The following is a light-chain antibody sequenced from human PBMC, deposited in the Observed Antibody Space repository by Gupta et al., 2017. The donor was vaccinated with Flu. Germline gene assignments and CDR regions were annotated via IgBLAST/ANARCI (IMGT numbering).Light chain of an antibody. J-gene: IGKJ5*01. Sequence: DRVTISCRGSQSIRNYLNWYQKTPKKARELLIDATYSLKSGVPSRFSGSGSGKYFIITISSLQHEDFATYCCQQSYSSLQITFGQGTRLEI. CDR3: QQSYSSLQIT. CDR2: ATY. V-gene: IGKV1-39*01. CDR1: QSIRNY.